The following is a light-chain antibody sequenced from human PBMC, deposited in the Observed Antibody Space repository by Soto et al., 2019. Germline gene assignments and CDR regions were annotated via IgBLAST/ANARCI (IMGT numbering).Light chain of an antibody. CDR3: QQYNSYPIT. CDR2: DAS. Sequence: DIQITHSPSTLSSSVVDRVTITCRASQSISSWLAWYQQKPGKAPKLLIYDASSLESGVPSRFSGSGSGTEFTLTISSLQPDDFATYYCQQYNSYPITFGQGTRLEIK. V-gene: IGKV1-5*01. CDR1: QSISSW. J-gene: IGKJ5*01.